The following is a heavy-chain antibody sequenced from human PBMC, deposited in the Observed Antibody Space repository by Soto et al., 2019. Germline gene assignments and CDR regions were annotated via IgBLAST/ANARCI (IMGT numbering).Heavy chain of an antibody. Sequence: ASVKVSCKASGYTCTSYGISWVRQAPGQGLEWMGWISAYNGNTNYAQKLQGRVTMTTDTSTSTAYMELRSLRSDDTAVYYCARDSWFGELSLYYYYGMDVWGQGTTVTVSS. D-gene: IGHD3-10*01. CDR3: ARDSWFGELSLYYYYGMDV. CDR1: GYTCTSYG. CDR2: ISAYNGNT. J-gene: IGHJ6*02. V-gene: IGHV1-18*01.